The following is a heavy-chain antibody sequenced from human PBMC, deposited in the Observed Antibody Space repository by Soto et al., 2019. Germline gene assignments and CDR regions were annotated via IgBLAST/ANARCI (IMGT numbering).Heavy chain of an antibody. V-gene: IGHV1-46*01. Sequence: QVQLVQSGAEVKKPGASVKVSCKASGYTFTSYYMHWVRQAPGQGLEWMGIINPSGGSTSYAQKFQDRVTMTRDTSTSTVYMELSSLRSEDTAVYYCARGKGGGIAARGAGYNWFDPWGQGTLVTVSS. CDR1: GYTFTSYY. CDR2: INPSGGST. D-gene: IGHD6-6*01. CDR3: ARGKGGGIAARGAGYNWFDP. J-gene: IGHJ5*02.